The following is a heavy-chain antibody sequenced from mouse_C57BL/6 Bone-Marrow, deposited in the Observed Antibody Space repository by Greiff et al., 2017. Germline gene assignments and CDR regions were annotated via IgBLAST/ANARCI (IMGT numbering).Heavy chain of an antibody. CDR1: GFNIKDDY. CDR3: TTTVVAFDY. J-gene: IGHJ2*01. V-gene: IGHV14-4*01. CDR2: IDPENGDT. Sequence: DVKLQESGAELVRPGASVKLSCTASGFNIKDDYMHWVKQRPEQGLEWIGWIDPENGDTEYASKFQGKATITADTSSNTAYLQLSSLTSEDTAVYYCTTTVVAFDYWGQGTTLTVSS. D-gene: IGHD1-1*01.